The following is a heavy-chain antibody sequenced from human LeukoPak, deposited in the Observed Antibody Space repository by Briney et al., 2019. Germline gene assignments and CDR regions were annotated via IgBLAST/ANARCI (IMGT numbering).Heavy chain of an antibody. Sequence: SGGSLRLSCAASGFSFSNYAMSWVRQAPGKGLEWVSGISGGTGTPFYADSVKGRFTISRDNSKNTLYLQMGSLRGEDTAVYYCAKRRTTVITMDYFDYWGQGTLVTVSS. J-gene: IGHJ4*02. D-gene: IGHD4-17*01. CDR3: AKRRTTVITMDYFDY. V-gene: IGHV3-23*01. CDR1: GFSFSNYA. CDR2: ISGGTGTP.